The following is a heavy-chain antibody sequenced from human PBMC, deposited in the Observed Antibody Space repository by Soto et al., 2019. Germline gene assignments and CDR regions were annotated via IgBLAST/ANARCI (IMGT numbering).Heavy chain of an antibody. CDR1: GYTFTSYG. Sequence: GASVKVSCKASGYTFTSYGISWVRQAPGQGLEWMGWISAYNGNTNYAQKLQGRVTMTKDTSTSTAYMELSRLRSDDTAVYYCARLSPYYYDSSGPPGAFDIWGQGTMVTVSS. V-gene: IGHV1-18*01. CDR3: ARLSPYYYDSSGPPGAFDI. J-gene: IGHJ3*02. D-gene: IGHD3-22*01. CDR2: ISAYNGNT.